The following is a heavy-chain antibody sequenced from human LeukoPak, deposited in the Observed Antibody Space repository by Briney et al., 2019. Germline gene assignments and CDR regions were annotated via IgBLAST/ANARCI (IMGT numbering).Heavy chain of an antibody. V-gene: IGHV4-34*01. CDR2: IDHKGAT. Sequence: SETLSLTCAVYGGSFSGYYWTWVRQPPGKGLEWIGEIDHKGATNYNPSLKSRVTISLDTSKNQFSLKLSSVTAADTAVYYCARGPHFYGSGSYEYSYYYYYYGMDVWGKGTAVTVSS. D-gene: IGHD3-10*01. CDR1: GGSFSGYY. J-gene: IGHJ6*04. CDR3: ARGPHFYGSGSYEYSYYYYYYGMDV.